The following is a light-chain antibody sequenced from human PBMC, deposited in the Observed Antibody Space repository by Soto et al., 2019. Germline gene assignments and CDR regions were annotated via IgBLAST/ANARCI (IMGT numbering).Light chain of an antibody. V-gene: IGLV2-14*01. Sequence: ALTQPASVSGSPGQSITISCTGTSSDVGGHDYVSWYQQHPGKAPKLIIYEVRNRPSGVSNRFSGSKSGNTASLTISGLQAEDEADYYCSSYSSTTLVFGTGTKVTVL. CDR3: SSYSSTTLV. CDR2: EVR. J-gene: IGLJ1*01. CDR1: SSDVGGHDY.